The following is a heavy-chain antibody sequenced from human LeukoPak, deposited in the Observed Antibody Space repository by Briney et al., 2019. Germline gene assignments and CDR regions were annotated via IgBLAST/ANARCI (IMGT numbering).Heavy chain of an antibody. CDR3: AKPHQGGVMVINYFDY. CDR1: GFTFSSYA. CDR2: ISGSGGST. Sequence: GGSLRLSCAASGFTFSSYAMSWVRQAPGKGLEWVSAISGSGGSTYYADSVKGRFTISRDNSKNTLYLQMNSLRAEDTAVYYCAKPHQGGVMVINYFDYWGQGTLVTVSS. D-gene: IGHD2-21*01. J-gene: IGHJ4*02. V-gene: IGHV3-23*01.